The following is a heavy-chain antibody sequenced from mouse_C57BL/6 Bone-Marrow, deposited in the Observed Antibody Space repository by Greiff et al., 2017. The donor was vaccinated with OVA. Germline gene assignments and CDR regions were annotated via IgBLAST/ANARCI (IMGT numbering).Heavy chain of an antibody. CDR3: ARTDGNYGDWFAY. J-gene: IGHJ3*01. V-gene: IGHV1-47*01. Sequence: VQRVESGAELVKPGASVKMSCKASGYTFTTYPIEWMKQNHGKSLEWIGNFHPYNDDTKYNEKFKGKATLTVEKSSSTVYLELSRLTSDDSAVYYCARTDGNYGDWFAYWGQGTLVTVSA. CDR2: FHPYNDDT. D-gene: IGHD2-1*01. CDR1: GYTFTTYP.